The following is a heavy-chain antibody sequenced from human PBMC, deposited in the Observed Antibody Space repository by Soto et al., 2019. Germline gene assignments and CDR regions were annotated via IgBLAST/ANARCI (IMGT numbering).Heavy chain of an antibody. CDR2: ISYDGSNK. Sequence: QVQLVESGGGVVQPGRSLRLSCAASGFTFSSYAMHWVRQAPGKGLEWVAVISYDGSNKYYADSVKGRLTISRDNSKNTLYLQMNSLRAEDTAVYYCARRFVGVMGATSAEYFQHWGHGTLVSVSS. CDR1: GFTFSSYA. CDR3: ARRFVGVMGATSAEYFQH. V-gene: IGHV3-30-3*01. D-gene: IGHD3-16*01. J-gene: IGHJ1*01.